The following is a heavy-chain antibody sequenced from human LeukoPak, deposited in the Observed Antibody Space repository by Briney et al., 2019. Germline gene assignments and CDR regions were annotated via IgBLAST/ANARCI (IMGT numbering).Heavy chain of an antibody. CDR2: ISSSGSTI. V-gene: IGHV3-48*03. D-gene: IGHD3-10*01. CDR3: TREAGFGESIYHYYYYIDV. CDR1: GFTFSRYE. Sequence: GGSLRLSCAASGFTFSRYEMNWVRQAPGKGLEWVSYISSSGSTIYYADSLKGRFTISRDNAKNSLYLQMNSLRAEDTAVYYCTREAGFGESIYHYYYYIDVWGKGTTVTISS. J-gene: IGHJ6*03.